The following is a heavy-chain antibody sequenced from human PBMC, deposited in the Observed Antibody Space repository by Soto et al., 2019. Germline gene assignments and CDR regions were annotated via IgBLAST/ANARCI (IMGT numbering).Heavy chain of an antibody. Sequence: GASVKVSCKASGGTFSSYAISWVRQAPGQGLEWMGGIIPIFGTANYAQKFQGRVTITADESTSTAYMELSSLRSEDTAVYYCARDLGYCISTSCYYKGLGPWGQGTLVTVSS. J-gene: IGHJ5*02. CDR1: GGTFSSYA. CDR2: IIPIFGTA. V-gene: IGHV1-69*13. CDR3: ARDLGYCISTSCYYKGLGP. D-gene: IGHD2-2*01.